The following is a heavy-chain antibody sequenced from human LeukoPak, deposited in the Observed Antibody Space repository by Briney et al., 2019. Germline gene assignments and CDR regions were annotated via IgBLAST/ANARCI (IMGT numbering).Heavy chain of an antibody. CDR2: INHSGST. CDR1: GGSFSGYY. D-gene: IGHD3-3*01. Sequence: SETLSLTCAVYGGSFSGYYWSWVRQPPGKGLEWIGEINHSGSTNYNPSLKSRVTISVDTSKNQFSLKLSSVTAADTAVYYCARGGYDFWSGYYPHYYMDVWGKGTTVTVSS. J-gene: IGHJ6*03. V-gene: IGHV4-34*01. CDR3: ARGGYDFWSGYYPHYYMDV.